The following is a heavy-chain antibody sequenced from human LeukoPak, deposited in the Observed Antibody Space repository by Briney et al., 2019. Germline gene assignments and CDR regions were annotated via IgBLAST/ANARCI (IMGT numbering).Heavy chain of an antibody. V-gene: IGHV3-23*01. CDR3: VKPYYYDDSGPNEAFDV. CDR2: ISGSGGYT. J-gene: IGHJ3*01. CDR1: GFTFSSYW. D-gene: IGHD3-22*01. Sequence: PGGSLRLSCAASGFTFSSYWMHWVRQAPGKGLEWVSAISGSGGYTYYAGSVKGRFTISRDNSENTLYLQMNSLRAEDTAVYYCVKPYYYDDSGPNEAFDVWGQGTMVTVSS.